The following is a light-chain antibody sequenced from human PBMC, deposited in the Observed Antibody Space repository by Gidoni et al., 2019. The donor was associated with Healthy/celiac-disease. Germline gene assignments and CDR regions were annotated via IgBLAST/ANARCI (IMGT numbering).Light chain of an antibody. Sequence: DIQLTQSPSFLSASVGDRVTITCRASQGISSYLAWYQQKPGKAPKLLIYAASTLQSGVPSRFSGIGSGTEFTLTISSLQPEDFATYYCQQLNSYPRTFGPGTKVDIK. CDR1: QGISSY. V-gene: IGKV1-9*01. CDR2: AAS. CDR3: QQLNSYPRT. J-gene: IGKJ3*01.